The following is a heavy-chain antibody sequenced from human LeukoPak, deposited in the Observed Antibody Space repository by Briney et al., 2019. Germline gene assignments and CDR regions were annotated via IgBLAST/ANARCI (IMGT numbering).Heavy chain of an antibody. CDR3: ASMGPFYMVRGVSWFDP. V-gene: IGHV4-34*01. J-gene: IGHJ5*02. Sequence: SETLSLTCAVYGGSFSGYYWSWIRQPPGKGLEWMGEINHSGSTNYNPSLKSRVTISVDTSKNQFSLKLSSVTGADTALYYCASMGPFYMVRGVSWFDPWGQGTLVTVSS. CDR1: GGSFSGYY. D-gene: IGHD3-10*01. CDR2: INHSGST.